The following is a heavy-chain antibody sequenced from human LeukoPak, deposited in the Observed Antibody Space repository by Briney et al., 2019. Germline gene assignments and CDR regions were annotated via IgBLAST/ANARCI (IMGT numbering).Heavy chain of an antibody. CDR2: IKQDGSEK. Sequence: GGSLRLSCAASGFTFSSYWMSWVRQAPGKGLEWVANIKQDGSEKYYVDSVKGRFTISRDNAKNSLYLQMNSLRAEDTAVYYCARGMMGGGLWFGVFDYWGQGTLVTVSS. CDR3: ARGMMGGGLWFGVFDY. CDR1: GFTFSSYW. J-gene: IGHJ4*02. D-gene: IGHD3-10*01. V-gene: IGHV3-7*01.